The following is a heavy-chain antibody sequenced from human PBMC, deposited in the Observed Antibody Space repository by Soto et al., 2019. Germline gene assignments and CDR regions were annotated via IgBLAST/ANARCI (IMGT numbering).Heavy chain of an antibody. CDR1: GGSISSGGYY. Sequence: QVQLQESGPGLVKPSRTLSLTCTVSGGSISSGGYYWSWIRQHPGKGLEWIGYIYYSGSTHYNPSLKGRVTISVDTSKNPFSLKLSSVTAADTAVYYCAGAPVAGYSHSHFDYWGQGTLVTVSS. D-gene: IGHD2-15*01. V-gene: IGHV4-31*03. CDR3: AGAPVAGYSHSHFDY. CDR2: IYYSGST. J-gene: IGHJ4*02.